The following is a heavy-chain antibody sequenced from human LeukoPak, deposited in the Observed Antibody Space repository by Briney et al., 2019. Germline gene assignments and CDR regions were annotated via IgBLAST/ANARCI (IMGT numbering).Heavy chain of an antibody. CDR3: AGRGIAVAGGFDY. D-gene: IGHD6-19*01. J-gene: IGHJ4*02. Sequence: PSETLSLTCTVSGGSISSSSYYWGWIRQPPGKGLEWIGSIYYSGSTYYNPSLKSRVTISVDTSKNQFSLKLSSVTAADTAVYYCAGRGIAVAGGFDYWGQGTLATVSS. V-gene: IGHV4-39*01. CDR1: GGSISSSSYY. CDR2: IYYSGST.